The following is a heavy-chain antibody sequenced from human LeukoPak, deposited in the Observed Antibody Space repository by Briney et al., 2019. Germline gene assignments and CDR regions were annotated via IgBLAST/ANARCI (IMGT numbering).Heavy chain of an antibody. Sequence: GGSLRLSCAASGFTFSSYSMNWVRQAPGKRLEWVSSISSSSSYIYYADSVKGRFTISRDNAKNSLYLQMNSLRAEDTAVYYCARVYDYGDPEYFQHWGQGTLVTVSS. J-gene: IGHJ1*01. CDR3: ARVYDYGDPEYFQH. CDR2: ISSSSSYI. CDR1: GFTFSSYS. V-gene: IGHV3-21*01. D-gene: IGHD4-17*01.